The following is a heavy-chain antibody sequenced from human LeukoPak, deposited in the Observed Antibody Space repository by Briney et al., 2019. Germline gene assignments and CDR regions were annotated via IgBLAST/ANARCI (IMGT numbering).Heavy chain of an antibody. CDR3: ARDRRVVAAQYYYYYYMDV. Sequence: GGSLRLSCAASGFTFSSYSMNWVRQAPGKGLEWVSSINSSSSYIYYADSVKGRFTISRDNAKNSLYLQMNSLRAEDTAVYYCARDRRVVAAQYYYYYYMDVWGKGTTVTVSS. D-gene: IGHD2-15*01. V-gene: IGHV3-21*01. CDR2: INSSSSYI. CDR1: GFTFSSYS. J-gene: IGHJ6*03.